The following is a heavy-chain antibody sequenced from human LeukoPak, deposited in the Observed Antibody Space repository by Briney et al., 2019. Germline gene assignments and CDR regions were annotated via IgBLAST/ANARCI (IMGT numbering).Heavy chain of an antibody. CDR3: ARYGSGSYYPPYYYYYYMDV. CDR1: GFTFSDYY. CDR2: ISSSGSTI. Sequence: GGSLRLSCAASGFTFSDYYMSWIRQAPGKGLEWVSYISSSGSTIYYADSVKGRFTISRDNAKNSLYLQMNSLRAEDTAVYYCARYGSGSYYPPYYYYYYMDVWGKGTTVTISS. D-gene: IGHD3-10*01. J-gene: IGHJ6*03. V-gene: IGHV3-11*04.